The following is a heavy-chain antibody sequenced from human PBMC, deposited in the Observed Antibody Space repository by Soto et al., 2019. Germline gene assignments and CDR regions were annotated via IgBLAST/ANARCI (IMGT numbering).Heavy chain of an antibody. J-gene: IGHJ4*02. CDR3: ARDVVDITIVPPAMNFDN. Sequence: QEQLVDSGGDVVQPGRSLRLSCVASGFDFRSHAIHWVRQAPGKGLEWVAVVWFDGNNKFYADSVKGRFSISRDNSRSMTFLAMTSLRAEDTAIYYCARDVVDITIVPPAMNFDNWGQGTRVTVSS. CDR2: VWFDGNNK. D-gene: IGHD2-2*03. CDR1: GFDFRSHA. V-gene: IGHV3-33*01.